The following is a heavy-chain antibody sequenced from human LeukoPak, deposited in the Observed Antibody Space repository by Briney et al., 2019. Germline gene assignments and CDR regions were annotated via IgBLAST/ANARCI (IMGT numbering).Heavy chain of an antibody. J-gene: IGHJ4*02. Sequence: ASVKVSCKASGYTFTGYYMHWVRQAPGQGLEWMGWINPNSGGTNYAQKFQGRVTMTRDTSISTAYMELSRLRSDDTAVYYCARSLDILTGNDYWGQGTPVTVSS. CDR1: GYTFTGYY. V-gene: IGHV1-2*02. D-gene: IGHD3-9*01. CDR2: INPNSGGT. CDR3: ARSLDILTGNDY.